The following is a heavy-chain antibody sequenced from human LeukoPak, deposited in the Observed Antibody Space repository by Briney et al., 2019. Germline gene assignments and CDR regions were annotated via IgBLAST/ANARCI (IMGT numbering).Heavy chain of an antibody. J-gene: IGHJ4*02. CDR2: ISYDGSNK. CDR1: GFTFSSYS. Sequence: GGSLRLSCAASGFTFSSYSMNWVRQAPGKGLEWVAVISYDGSNKYYADSVKGRFTISRDNSKNTLYPQMNSLRPEDTAVYYCARLDFYWGQGTLVTVSS. D-gene: IGHD3/OR15-3a*01. V-gene: IGHV3-30*03. CDR3: ARLDFY.